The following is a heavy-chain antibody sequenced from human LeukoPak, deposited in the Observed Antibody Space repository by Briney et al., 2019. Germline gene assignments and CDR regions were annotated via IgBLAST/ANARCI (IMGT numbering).Heavy chain of an antibody. CDR1: GGSISSGSYY. CDR2: IYTSGST. D-gene: IGHD2-2*02. J-gene: IGHJ5*02. V-gene: IGHV4-61*02. CDR3: ARGVSVPAAITQYNWFDP. Sequence: PSETLSLTCTVSGGSISSGSYYWRWIRQPAGKGLEWIGRIYTSGSTNYNPSLKSRVTISVDTSKNQFSLKLSSVTAADTAVYYCARGVSVPAAITQYNWFDPWGQGTLVTVSS.